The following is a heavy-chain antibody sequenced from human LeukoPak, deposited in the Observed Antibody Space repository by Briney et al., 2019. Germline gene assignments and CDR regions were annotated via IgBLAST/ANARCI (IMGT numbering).Heavy chain of an antibody. D-gene: IGHD6-19*01. Sequence: GGSLRLSCAASGFTFSSYCMNWVRQAPGKGLEWVSSISSSSSYIYYADSVKGRFTISRDNAKNSLYLQKNSLRAEDTAVYYCARAYSSGWYNWFDPWGQGTLVTVSS. CDR2: ISSSSSYI. J-gene: IGHJ5*02. CDR3: ARAYSSGWYNWFDP. CDR1: GFTFSSYC. V-gene: IGHV3-21*01.